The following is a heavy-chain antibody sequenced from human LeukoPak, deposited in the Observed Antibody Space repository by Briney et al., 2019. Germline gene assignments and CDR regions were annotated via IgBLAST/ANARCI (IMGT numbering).Heavy chain of an antibody. D-gene: IGHD3-10*01. J-gene: IGHJ4*02. V-gene: IGHV3-7*01. CDR2: IKQDGSEK. CDR3: ARHLRFGEFKVDY. Sequence: PGGSLRLSCAASGFTFSSYWMSWVRQAPGKGLEWVANIKQDGSEKTYVDSVKGRFTISRDNAKNSLYLQMNSLRAEDTAVYYCARHLRFGEFKVDYWGQGTLVTVSS. CDR1: GFTFSSYW.